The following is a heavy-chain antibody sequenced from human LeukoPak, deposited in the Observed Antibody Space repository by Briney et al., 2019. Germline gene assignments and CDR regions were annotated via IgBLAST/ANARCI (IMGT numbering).Heavy chain of an antibody. CDR1: GYSFTNYW. V-gene: IGHV5-51*01. CDR3: ARRSYCGGDCYSDY. D-gene: IGHD2-21*02. CDR2: IYPGDSDI. J-gene: IGHJ4*02. Sequence: GESLKISCKGSGYSFTNYWIGWVRQMPGKGLEWIGIIYPGDSDIRYSPSFQGQVTISADKSISTAYLQWSSLKASDTAMYYCARRSYCGGDCYSDYWGQGTLVTVSS.